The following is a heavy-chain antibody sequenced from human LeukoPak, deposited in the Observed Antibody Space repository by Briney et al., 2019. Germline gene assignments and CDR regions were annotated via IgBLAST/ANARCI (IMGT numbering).Heavy chain of an antibody. CDR3: ARHGIKYYDILTGPIDY. CDR1: GGSFSGYY. D-gene: IGHD3-9*01. Sequence: SETLSLTCAVYGGSFSGYYWSWIRQPPGKGLEWIGEINHSGSTNYNPSLKSRVTISVDTSKNQFSLKLSSVTAADTAVYYCARHGIKYYDILTGPIDYWGQGTLVTVSS. V-gene: IGHV4-34*01. CDR2: INHSGST. J-gene: IGHJ4*02.